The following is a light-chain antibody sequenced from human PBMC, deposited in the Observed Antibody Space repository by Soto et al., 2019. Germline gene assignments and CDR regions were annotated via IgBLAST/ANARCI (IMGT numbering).Light chain of an antibody. J-gene: IGKJ5*01. CDR1: QSVSSY. Sequence: IVLAQSPATLSLSPGERATLSCRSRQSVSSYLAWYQQKPGQAPRLLIYDASNRATGIPARFSGSGSGTDFTLTISSLEPEDFAVYYCQQRSNWPPSITFGQGTRLEIK. CDR2: DAS. V-gene: IGKV3-11*01. CDR3: QQRSNWPPSIT.